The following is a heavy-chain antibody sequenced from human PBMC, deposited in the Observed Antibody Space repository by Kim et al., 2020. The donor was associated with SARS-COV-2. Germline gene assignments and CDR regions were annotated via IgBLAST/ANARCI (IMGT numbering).Heavy chain of an antibody. D-gene: IGHD2-15*01. CDR3: ARGAPSCRGVSCYSYY. CDR1: GGSISSGGYS. Sequence: SETLSLTCAVSGGSISSGGYSWSWIRQPPGKGLEWIGYIYHSGSTYYNPSLKSRVTISVDTSKNQFSLKLSSVTAADTAVYYCARGAPSCRGVSCYSYY. J-gene: IGHJ6*03. CDR2: IYHSGST. V-gene: IGHV4-30-2*01.